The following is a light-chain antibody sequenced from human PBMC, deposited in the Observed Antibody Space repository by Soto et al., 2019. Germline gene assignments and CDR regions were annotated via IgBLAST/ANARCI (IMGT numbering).Light chain of an antibody. J-gene: IGKJ2*01. V-gene: IGKV1-39*01. CDR2: AAT. CDR1: QSINNY. Sequence: DIQMTQSPSSLSASLGDRVTLTCRASQSINNYLNWYQQEEGKAPKLLIYAATSLQSGVPSRFSGSGSGTEFTLTISSLQPGDFATYYCQQSYNSPYTFGLGTKLEIK. CDR3: QQSYNSPYT.